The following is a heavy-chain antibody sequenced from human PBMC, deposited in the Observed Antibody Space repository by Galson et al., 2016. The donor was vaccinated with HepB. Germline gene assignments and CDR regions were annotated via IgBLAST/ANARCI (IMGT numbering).Heavy chain of an antibody. D-gene: IGHD2-15*01. CDR2: ISDNGRYT. V-gene: IGHV3-11*06. CDR3: ARERSVECSGGNCRRPGFAY. Sequence: SLRLSCAASGFNFSDYYMSWIRQSPGKGLEWISYISDNGRYTNYADSLKGRFTISRDNAKNSLFLQMNSLTADETALSYCARERSVECSGGNCRRPGFAYWGQVTLVTVSS. J-gene: IGHJ4*02. CDR1: GFNFSDYY.